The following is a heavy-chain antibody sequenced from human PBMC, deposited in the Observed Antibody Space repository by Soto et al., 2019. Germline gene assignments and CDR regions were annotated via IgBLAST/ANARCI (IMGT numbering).Heavy chain of an antibody. CDR1: GDSVSSDSAA. Sequence: PSQTLSLTCAISGDSVSSDSAAWNWIRQSPSRGLEWLGRTYYRSKWYNDYAVSVKSRITINPDTSKNQFPLQLNSVTPEDTAVYYCARGEWELPYYYYYGMDVWGQGTTVTVSS. CDR3: ARGEWELPYYYYYGMDV. D-gene: IGHD1-26*01. CDR2: TYYRSKWYN. V-gene: IGHV6-1*01. J-gene: IGHJ6*02.